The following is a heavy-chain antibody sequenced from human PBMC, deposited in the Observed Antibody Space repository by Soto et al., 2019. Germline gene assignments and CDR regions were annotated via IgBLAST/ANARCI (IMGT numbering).Heavy chain of an antibody. CDR1: GFMFSSYS. Sequence: GSLRLACFASGFMFSSYSMNWVRQAAGKGLEWVSSISSSSSYTFHTDSVKGRFTISRDNAKNSLYLEMNFLRVEDTAEYYCARDTGHAGVSASWPGYGMDVWGQGTKVTVSS. V-gene: IGHV3-21*01. J-gene: IGHJ6*02. CDR3: ARDTGHAGVSASWPGYGMDV. D-gene: IGHD2-2*01. CDR2: ISSSSSYT.